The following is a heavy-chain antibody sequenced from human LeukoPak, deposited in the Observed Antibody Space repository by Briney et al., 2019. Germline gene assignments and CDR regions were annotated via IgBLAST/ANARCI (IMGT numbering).Heavy chain of an antibody. D-gene: IGHD2-2*01. Sequence: GSVKVSCKASGYTFTSYDINWVRQTTGQGLEWMGWMNPNSGNTGYAQKFQGRVTMTRNTSISTAYMELSSLRSEDTALYYCARVRSSASLRSSSVYGIDVWGQGTTVTVSS. CDR3: ARVRSSASLRSSSVYGIDV. V-gene: IGHV1-8*01. CDR1: GYTFTSYD. CDR2: MNPNSGNT. J-gene: IGHJ6*02.